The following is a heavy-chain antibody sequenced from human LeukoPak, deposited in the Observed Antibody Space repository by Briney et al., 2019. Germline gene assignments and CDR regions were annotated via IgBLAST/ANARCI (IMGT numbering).Heavy chain of an antibody. CDR1: GFTFSDYY. CDR3: ARSRGATH. V-gene: IGHV3-11*03. Sequence: PGGSLRLSCAASGFTFSDYYMSWIRQAPGEGLEWVSYIGGSSGYTDYAGSVKGRFTISRDNAKNSLYLQMTSLRVEDTAVYYCARSRGATHWGQGTLDTVSS. CDR2: IGGSSGYT. J-gene: IGHJ4*02. D-gene: IGHD3-16*01.